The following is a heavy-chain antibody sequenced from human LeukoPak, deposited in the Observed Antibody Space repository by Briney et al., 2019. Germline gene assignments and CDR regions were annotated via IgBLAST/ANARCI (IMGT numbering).Heavy chain of an antibody. V-gene: IGHV1-69*01. J-gene: IGHJ4*02. CDR3: ARSLNSYGHQFDY. Sequence: SVKVSCKASGGTFSSYAISWVRQAPGQGLEWMGGVIPIFGTANYAQKFQGRVTITADESTSTAYMELSSLRSEDTAVYYCARSLNSYGHQFDYWGQGTLVTVSS. CDR2: VIPIFGTA. D-gene: IGHD5-18*01. CDR1: GGTFSSYA.